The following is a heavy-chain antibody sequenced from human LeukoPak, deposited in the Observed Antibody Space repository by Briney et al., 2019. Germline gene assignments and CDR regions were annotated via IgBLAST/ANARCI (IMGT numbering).Heavy chain of an antibody. CDR2: ISSSSSYI. V-gene: IGHV3-21*01. D-gene: IGHD6-19*01. CDR3: ARDQQWLAHDAFDI. J-gene: IGHJ3*02. Sequence: PGGSLRLSCAASGFTFSSYSMNWVRQAPGKGLEWVSSISSSSSYIYYADSVKGRFTISRDNAKNSLYLQMNSLRAEDTAVYYCARDQQWLAHDAFDIWGQGTMVTVSS. CDR1: GFTFSSYS.